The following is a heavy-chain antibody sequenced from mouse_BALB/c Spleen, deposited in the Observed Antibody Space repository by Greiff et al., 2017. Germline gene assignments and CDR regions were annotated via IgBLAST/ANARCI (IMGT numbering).Heavy chain of an antibody. J-gene: IGHJ4*01. CDR2: ISNGGGST. D-gene: IGHD2-10*02. V-gene: IGHV5-12-2*01. Sequence: EVKLVESGGGLVQPGGSLKLSCAASGFTFSSYTMSWVRQTPEKRRGWVPYISNGGGSTYYPDTLKGRFTISRDNAKNTLYLQMSSLKSEDTAMYYCARQGYGIYYAMDYWGQGTSVTVSS. CDR1: GFTFSSYT. CDR3: ARQGYGIYYAMDY.